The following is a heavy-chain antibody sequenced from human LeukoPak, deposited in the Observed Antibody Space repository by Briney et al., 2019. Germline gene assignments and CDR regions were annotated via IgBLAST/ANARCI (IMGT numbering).Heavy chain of an antibody. V-gene: IGHV4-59*01. D-gene: IGHD3-9*01. CDR2: IYYSGST. Sequence: SETLSLTCTVSGGSINSYYWSWIRQPPGKGLEWIGCIYYSGSTNYNPSLKSRVTISVDTSKNQFSLKLSSVTAADTAVYYCAGNPSYDILTGYSDYYGMDVWGQGTTVTVSS. J-gene: IGHJ6*02. CDR1: GGSINSYY. CDR3: AGNPSYDILTGYSDYYGMDV.